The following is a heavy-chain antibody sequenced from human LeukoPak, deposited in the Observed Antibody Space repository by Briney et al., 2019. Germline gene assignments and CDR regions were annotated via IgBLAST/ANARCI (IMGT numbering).Heavy chain of an antibody. J-gene: IGHJ4*02. CDR1: GGSISSSSYY. CDR3: ARDPGYSYGYGFDD. CDR2: IYYSGST. V-gene: IGHV4-39*07. D-gene: IGHD5-18*01. Sequence: SETLSLTCTVSGGSISSSSYYWGWIRQPPGKGLEWIGSIYYSGSTYYNPSLKSRVTISVDTSKNQFSLKVDSVTAADTAVYYCARDPGYSYGYGFDDWGQGTLVTVSS.